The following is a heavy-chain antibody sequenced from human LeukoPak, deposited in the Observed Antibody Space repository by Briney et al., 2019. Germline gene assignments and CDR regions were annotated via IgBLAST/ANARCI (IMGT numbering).Heavy chain of an antibody. CDR2: ISAYNGNT. J-gene: IGHJ6*03. D-gene: IGHD3-3*01. CDR1: GYTFTSYG. CDR3: ARVLGTPPAREWLLGYYYMDV. V-gene: IGHV1-18*01. Sequence: ASVKVSCKASGYTFTSYGISWVRQAPGQGLEWMGWISAYNGNTNYAQKLQGRVTMTTETSTSTAYMELRSLRSDDTAVYYCARVLGTPPAREWLLGYYYMDVWGKGTTVTVSS.